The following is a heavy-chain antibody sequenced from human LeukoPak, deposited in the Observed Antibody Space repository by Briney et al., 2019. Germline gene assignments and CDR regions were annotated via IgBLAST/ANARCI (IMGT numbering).Heavy chain of an antibody. CDR2: ISYDGSNK. Sequence: GWSLRLSCAASGFTFSSYAMHWVRQAPGKGLEWVAVISYDGSNKYYADSVKGRFTISRDNSKNTLYLQMNSLRAEDTAVYYCGRDAESWFDYWGQGTLVTVSS. CDR3: GRDAESWFDY. D-gene: IGHD3-10*01. J-gene: IGHJ4*02. V-gene: IGHV3-30*04. CDR1: GFTFSSYA.